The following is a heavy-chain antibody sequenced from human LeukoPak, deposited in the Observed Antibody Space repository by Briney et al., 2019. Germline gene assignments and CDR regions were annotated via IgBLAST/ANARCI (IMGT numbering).Heavy chain of an antibody. Sequence: GGSLRLSCAASGFTFSSFTMTLVRQAPGKGLEWVSAIGGRGGSTYYADFLEGRFTIARDNSKDMVYLQMNSLKVEDTAIYYCGKEGGAWGQGTKVTVSS. CDR3: GKEGGA. CDR1: GFTFSSFT. CDR2: IGGRGGST. J-gene: IGHJ5*02. D-gene: IGHD3-16*01. V-gene: IGHV3-23*01.